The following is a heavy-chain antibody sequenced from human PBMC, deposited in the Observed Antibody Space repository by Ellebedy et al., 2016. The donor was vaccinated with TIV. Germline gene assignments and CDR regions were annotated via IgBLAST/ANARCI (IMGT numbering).Heavy chain of an antibody. V-gene: IGHV4-30-2*01. CDR1: SGSISSGGYS. CDR3: ATATGGWMAPHAFDI. J-gene: IGHJ3*02. D-gene: IGHD2-8*02. CDR2: IYHTVNT. Sequence: MPSETLSLTCAVSSGSISSGGYSWSWLRQPPGKGLEWIGDIYHTVNTYYNSSLKSRVTMSVDTCRNQLSLKLTSVTAADTAMYFCATATGGWMAPHAFDIWGQGTLVTVSS.